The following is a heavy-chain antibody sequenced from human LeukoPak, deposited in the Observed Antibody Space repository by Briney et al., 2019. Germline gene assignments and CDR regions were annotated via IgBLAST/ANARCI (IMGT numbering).Heavy chain of an antibody. CDR1: GGSISSGYYY. CDR3: ARGSGAALYYYYGMDV. CDR2: IYYIGST. V-gene: IGHV4-30-4*01. Sequence: SETLSLTCTVSGGSISSGYYYWRWIRQPPGKGLEWIGYIYYIGSTYYNPSLKSRLTISVDTSKNHFSLKLSSVTAADTAVYYCARGSGAALYYYYGMDVWGKGTTVTVSS. D-gene: IGHD1-26*01. J-gene: IGHJ6*04.